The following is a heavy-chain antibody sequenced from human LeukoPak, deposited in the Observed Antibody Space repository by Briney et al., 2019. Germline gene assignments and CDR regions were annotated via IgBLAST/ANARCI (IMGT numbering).Heavy chain of an antibody. CDR2: IYYSGST. CDR1: GGSNSSYY. V-gene: IGHV4-59*01. J-gene: IGHJ4*02. D-gene: IGHD6-19*01. Sequence: SETLSLTCTVSGGSNSSYYWSWIRQPPGKGLEWIGYIYYSGSTNYNPSLKSRVTISVDTSKNQFSLKLSSVTAADTAVYYCARKISSGWYGIDYWGQGTLVTVSS. CDR3: ARKISSGWYGIDY.